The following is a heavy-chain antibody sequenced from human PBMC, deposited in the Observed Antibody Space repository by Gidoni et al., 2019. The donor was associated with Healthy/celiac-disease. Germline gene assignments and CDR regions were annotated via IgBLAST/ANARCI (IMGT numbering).Heavy chain of an antibody. CDR3: ARALGYCSGGSCYSLDY. J-gene: IGHJ4*02. CDR2: ISYDGSNK. CDR1: GFTFSIYA. V-gene: IGHV3-30*04. Sequence: QVQLVESGGGVVQPGRSLRLSCAASGFTFSIYAMHWVRQAPGKGLEWVAVISYDGSNKYYADSVKGRFTISRDNSKNTLYLQMNSLRAEDTAVYYCARALGYCSGGSCYSLDYWGQGTLVTVSS. D-gene: IGHD2-15*01.